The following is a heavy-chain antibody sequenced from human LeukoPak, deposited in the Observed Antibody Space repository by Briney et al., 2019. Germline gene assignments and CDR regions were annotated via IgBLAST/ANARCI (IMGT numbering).Heavy chain of an antibody. CDR3: ARGDYYDILTGQGHFDY. Sequence: SQTLSLTCAISGDSVSNNSAAWNWIRQSPSRGLEWLGRTYYRSKWYNDYAVSVKSRITINPDTSKNQFSLQLNSVTPEDTAVYYCARGDYYDILTGQGHFDYWGQGTLVTVSS. D-gene: IGHD3-9*01. CDR2: TYYRSKWYN. CDR1: GDSVSNNSAA. V-gene: IGHV6-1*01. J-gene: IGHJ4*02.